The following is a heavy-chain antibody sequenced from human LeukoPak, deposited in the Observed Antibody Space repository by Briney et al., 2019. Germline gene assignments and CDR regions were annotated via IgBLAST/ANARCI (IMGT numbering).Heavy chain of an antibody. V-gene: IGHV3-30-3*01. CDR1: GFTFSSYA. J-gene: IGHJ4*02. CDR3: ARDRRTTPDEYYFDY. D-gene: IGHD1-7*01. CDR2: ISYDGSNK. Sequence: GRSLRLSCAASGFTFSSYAMHWVRQAPGKGLEWVAVISYDGSNKYYADSVKGRFTISRDNSKNTLYLQMNSLRAEDTAVYYCARDRRTTPDEYYFDYWGQGTLVTVSS.